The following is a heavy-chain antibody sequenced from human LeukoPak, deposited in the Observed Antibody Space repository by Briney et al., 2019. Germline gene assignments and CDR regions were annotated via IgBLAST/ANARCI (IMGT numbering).Heavy chain of an antibody. V-gene: IGHV3-33*01. CDR2: IWYDGSNK. D-gene: IGHD3-3*01. CDR3: ASTYYDFRGGYYPSYYFYYMDV. J-gene: IGHJ6*03. CDR1: GFTFNSYG. Sequence: GGSVTLSCAASGFTFNSYGMQWLRQAPGRGREGVAVIWYDGSNKYYADSVKGRFTISRDNSKNTLYLQMTSLRAEDTAVYYCASTYYDFRGGYYPSYYFYYMDVWGKGTTVTVSS.